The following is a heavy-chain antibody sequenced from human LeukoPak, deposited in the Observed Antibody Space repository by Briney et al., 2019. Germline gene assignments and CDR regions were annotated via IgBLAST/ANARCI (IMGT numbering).Heavy chain of an antibody. CDR2: IYNSGST. Sequence: PSETLSLTCSVSDGSMSGSSFFWGFWVWIRQSPGKGLEWIGSIYNSGSTYYNPSLKSRVTISVDTSNNQFSLNLSSVTVADTAVYFCARDVGWGNWNYDSYMDVWGKGTTVTVSS. D-gene: IGHD1-20*01. J-gene: IGHJ6*03. CDR3: ARDVGWGNWNYDSYMDV. CDR1: DGSMSGSSFF. V-gene: IGHV4-39*07.